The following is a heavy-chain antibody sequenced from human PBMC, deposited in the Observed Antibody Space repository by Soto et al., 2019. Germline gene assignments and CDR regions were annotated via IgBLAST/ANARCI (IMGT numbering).Heavy chain of an antibody. CDR3: AREKTSYGMDV. Sequence: ASVKVSCKTSGFTFSKSSVQWMRQARGQRLEWIGWVVVGSDNTRYAQKFQGRVTMTRNTSISTAYMELSSLRSEDTAVYYCAREKTSYGMDVWGQGTTVTVSS. V-gene: IGHV1-58*01. CDR2: VVVGSDNT. J-gene: IGHJ6*02. CDR1: GFTFSKSS.